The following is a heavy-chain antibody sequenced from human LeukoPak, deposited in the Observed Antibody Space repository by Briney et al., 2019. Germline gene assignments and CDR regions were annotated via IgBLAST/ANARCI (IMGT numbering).Heavy chain of an antibody. V-gene: IGHV3-43*02. Sequence: GGSLRPSCAASGFTFDEYAMDWVRQAPGKGLEWVSFFSGVGGRTFYADSVKGRCSLSRDNSKNSLYLQMNSLRTEDTALYYCAKDLASLYDDFDIWGQGKMVTVSS. J-gene: IGHJ3*02. CDR1: GFTFDEYA. CDR3: AKDLASLYDDFDI. CDR2: FSGVGGRT.